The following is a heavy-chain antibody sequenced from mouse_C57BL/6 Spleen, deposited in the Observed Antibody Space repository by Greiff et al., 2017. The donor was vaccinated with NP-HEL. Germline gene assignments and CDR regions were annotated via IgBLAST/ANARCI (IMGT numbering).Heavy chain of an antibody. D-gene: IGHD4-1*01. CDR2: IRSKSNNYAT. CDR1: GFSFNTYA. CDR3: VRHEALTGAFDY. V-gene: IGHV10-1*01. J-gene: IGHJ2*01. Sequence: EVKLMESGGGLVQPKGSLKLSCAASGFSFNTYAMNWVRQAPGKGLEWVARIRSKSNNYATYYADSVKDRFTISRDDSESMLYLQMNNLKTEDTAMYYCVRHEALTGAFDYWGQGTTLTVSS.